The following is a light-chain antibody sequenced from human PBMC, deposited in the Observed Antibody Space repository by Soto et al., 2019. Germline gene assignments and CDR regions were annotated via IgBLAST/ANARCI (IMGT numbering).Light chain of an antibody. CDR2: AAS. CDR1: QSISSY. Sequence: DIPMTQSPSSLSASVGDRVTITCRASQSISSYFNWYQQKPGKAPKLLIYAASSLQSGVPSRFSGRGSGTDFTLTISSLQHEDFATYYCQHSYSTPPLTFGGGTHVEIK. CDR3: QHSYSTPPLT. J-gene: IGKJ4*01. V-gene: IGKV1-39*01.